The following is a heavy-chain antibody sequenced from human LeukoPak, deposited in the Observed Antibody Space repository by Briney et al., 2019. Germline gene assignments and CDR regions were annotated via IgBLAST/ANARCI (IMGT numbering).Heavy chain of an antibody. CDR2: IIPIFGTA. V-gene: IGHV1-69*05. CDR1: GGTFSSYA. CDR3: ARVGIAAAGNPFDY. D-gene: IGHD6-13*01. J-gene: IGHJ4*02. Sequence: ASVKVSRKASGGTFSSYAISWVRQAPGQGLEWMGRIIPIFGTANYAQKFQGRVTITTDESTSTAYMELSSLRSEDTAVYYCARVGIAAAGNPFDYWGQGTLVTVSS.